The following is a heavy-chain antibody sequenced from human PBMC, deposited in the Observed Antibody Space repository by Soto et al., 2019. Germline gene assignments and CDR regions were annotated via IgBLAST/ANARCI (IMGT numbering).Heavy chain of an antibody. CDR1: GGTFSSYA. CDR3: ARGQKGGYCSSTSCYGWFDF. J-gene: IGHJ5*01. CDR2: IIPIFATA. D-gene: IGHD2-2*01. V-gene: IGHV1-69*01. Sequence: QVQLVQSGAEVKKPGSSVKVSCKASGGTFSSYAISWVRQAPGQGLEWMGGIIPIFATANYAQKFQGRVTITADEFTSTVYMELSSLRSEDTAVYYCARGQKGGYCSSTSCYGWFDFWGQGTLVTVSS.